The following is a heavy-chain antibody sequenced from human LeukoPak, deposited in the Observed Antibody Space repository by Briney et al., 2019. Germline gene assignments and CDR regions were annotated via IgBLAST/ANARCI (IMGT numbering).Heavy chain of an antibody. J-gene: IGHJ4*02. CDR1: GFPFIEYS. D-gene: IGHD1-1*01. CDR2: IGIDSGNT. CDR3: ARDHNYAFDN. Sequence: GGSLRLSCTASGFPFIEYSMNWVRQAPGKGLEWISYIGIDSGNTKYADSVRGRFTVSTDKAKNSLYLQMNSLRVEDTAVYYCARDHNYAFDNWGQGTLVSVAS. V-gene: IGHV3-48*01.